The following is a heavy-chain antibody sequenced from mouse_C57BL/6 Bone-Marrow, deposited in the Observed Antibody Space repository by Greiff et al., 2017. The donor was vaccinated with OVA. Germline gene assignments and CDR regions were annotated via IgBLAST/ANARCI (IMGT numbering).Heavy chain of an antibody. CDR1: GYTFTSYW. V-gene: IGHV1-69*01. D-gene: IGHD1-1*01. J-gene: IGHJ2*01. Sequence: QVQLQQPGAELVMPGASVKLSCKASGYTFTSYWMHWVKQRPGQGLEWIGEIDPSDSYTNYNQKFKGKSTLTVDKSSSTAYMQLSSLTSEDSAVYYCAKGTTVVAYSFDYWGQGTTLTVSS. CDR2: IDPSDSYT. CDR3: AKGTTVVAYSFDY.